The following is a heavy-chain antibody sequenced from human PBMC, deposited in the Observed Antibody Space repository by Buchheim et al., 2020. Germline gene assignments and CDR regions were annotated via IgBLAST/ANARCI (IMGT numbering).Heavy chain of an antibody. J-gene: IGHJ3*02. CDR3: ARDRFGDSSGYYRTTGTDAFDI. CDR2: IYYSGST. Sequence: QVQLQESGPGLVKPSQTLSFTCTVSGGSISSGGYYWSWIRQHPGKGLEWIGYIYYSGSTYYNPSLKSRVTISVDTSKNQFSLKLSSVTAADTAVYYCARDRFGDSSGYYRTTGTDAFDIWGQGT. D-gene: IGHD3-22*01. V-gene: IGHV4-31*03. CDR1: GGSISSGGYY.